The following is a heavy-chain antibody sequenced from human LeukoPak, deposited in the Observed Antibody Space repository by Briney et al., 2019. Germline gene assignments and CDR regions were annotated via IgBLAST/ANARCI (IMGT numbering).Heavy chain of an antibody. CDR3: ARVLGYCSGGSCNYYFDY. Sequence: SMKVSCKASGGTFSSYAISWVRQAPGQGLEWMGRIIPIFGTANYAQKFQGRVTITTDESTSTAYMELSSLRSEDTAMYYCARVLGYCSGGSCNYYFDYWGQGTLVTVSS. D-gene: IGHD2-15*01. J-gene: IGHJ4*02. CDR2: IIPIFGTA. CDR1: GGTFSSYA. V-gene: IGHV1-69*05.